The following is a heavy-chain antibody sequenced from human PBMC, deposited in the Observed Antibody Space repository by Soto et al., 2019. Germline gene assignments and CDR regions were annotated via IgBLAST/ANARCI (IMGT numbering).Heavy chain of an antibody. CDR2: INPNSGAT. CDR1: GYTFTGYN. J-gene: IGHJ4*02. CDR3: ARVRVASGWYNSPDY. D-gene: IGHD6-19*01. V-gene: IGHV1-2*02. Sequence: QVQLVQSGAEVKKPGASVKVSCKASGYTFTGYNMHWVRQAPGQGREWMGWINPNSGATDFAQKFQGRVTMTRDTSISTAYMELSRLRSDDTAMYYCARVRVASGWYNSPDYWGQGTLVTVSS.